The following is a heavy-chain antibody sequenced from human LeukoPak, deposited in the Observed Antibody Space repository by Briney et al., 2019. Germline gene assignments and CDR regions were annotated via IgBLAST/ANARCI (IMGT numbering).Heavy chain of an antibody. Sequence: SETLSLTCTVSGGSISSYYWGWIRQPPGKGLEWIGSIYYSGSTYYNPSLKSRVTISVDTSKNQFSLKLSSVTAADTAVYYCARHPPFIAAPSESWFDPWGQGTLVTVSS. CDR1: GGSISSYY. CDR2: IYYSGST. D-gene: IGHD6-13*01. CDR3: ARHPPFIAAPSESWFDP. J-gene: IGHJ5*02. V-gene: IGHV4-39*01.